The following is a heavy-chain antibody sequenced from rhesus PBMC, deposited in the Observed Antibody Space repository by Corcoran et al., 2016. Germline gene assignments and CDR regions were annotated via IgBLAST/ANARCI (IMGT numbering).Heavy chain of an antibody. D-gene: IGHD5-24*01. CDR2: ISPYNCNK. CDR1: GYTFTSLY. Sequence: QVQLVQSGGEITQPGASVKVSCKASGYTFTSLYMKWVRQAPGQGLKWIGLISPYNCNKDYAQNFQGRVTITTDASTSTGYMELSSLRSEDTAVYYCTRRRETGPFDYWGQGVLVTVSS. V-gene: IGHV1-180*01. CDR3: TRRRETGPFDY. J-gene: IGHJ4*01.